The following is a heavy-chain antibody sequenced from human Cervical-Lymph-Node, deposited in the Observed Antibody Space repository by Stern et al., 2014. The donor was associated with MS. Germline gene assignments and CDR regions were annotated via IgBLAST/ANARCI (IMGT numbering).Heavy chain of an antibody. J-gene: IGHJ6*02. CDR1: GGTFSSHA. CDR2: IIPIFETT. CDR3: ARDSHQVVNNYYYGMDV. V-gene: IGHV1-69*01. D-gene: IGHD4-23*01. Sequence: VQLVESGAEVKKPGSSVKVSCKTSGGTFSSHAISWVRQAPGQGLEWMGGIIPIFETTNYAQKFLGRVTIIADESTSTAYMELSNLRSDDTAVYFCARDSHQVVNNYYYGMDVWGQGTTVTVSS.